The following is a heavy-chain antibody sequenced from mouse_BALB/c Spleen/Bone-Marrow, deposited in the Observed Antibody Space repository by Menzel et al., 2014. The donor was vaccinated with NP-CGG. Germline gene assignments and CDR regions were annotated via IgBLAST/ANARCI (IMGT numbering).Heavy chain of an antibody. D-gene: IGHD2-3*01. CDR2: INPDSSTI. V-gene: IGHV4-1*02. CDR3: SRLGYYGGFAY. Sequence: EVMLVESGGGLVHPGGSLKLSRAASGFDFSRYWMGWVRQAPGKGLEWIGEINPDSSTINYTPSLKDKFIISRDNAKNTLYLQMSKVRSEDTALYYCSRLGYYGGFAYWGQGTLVTVSA. CDR1: GFDFSRYW. J-gene: IGHJ3*01.